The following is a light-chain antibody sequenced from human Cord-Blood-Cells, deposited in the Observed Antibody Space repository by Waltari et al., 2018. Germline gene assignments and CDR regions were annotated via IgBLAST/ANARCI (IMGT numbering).Light chain of an antibody. CDR2: DAS. CDR1: QSVSSY. J-gene: IGKJ4*01. Sequence: EIVLTQSPATLSLSPAERATLPCRASQSVSSYFACYQQKPGQAPRLLIYDASNRATGIPARFSGSGSGTDFTLTISSLEPEDFAGYYCQQRSNWPPLTFGGGTKVEIK. CDR3: QQRSNWPPLT. V-gene: IGKV3-11*01.